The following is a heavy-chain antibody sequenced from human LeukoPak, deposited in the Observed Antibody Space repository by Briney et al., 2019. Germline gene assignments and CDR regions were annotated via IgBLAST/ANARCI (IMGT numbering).Heavy chain of an antibody. D-gene: IGHD3-3*01. CDR1: GFTFSSYG. Sequence: GGSLRLSCATSGFTFSSYGMHWVRQAPGKGLEWVAFIRYDGSNKYYADSVKGRFTISRDNSKNTLYLQMNSLRAEDTAVYYCAKDMDDFWSGYQGVNWFDPWGQGTLVTVSS. J-gene: IGHJ5*02. V-gene: IGHV3-30*02. CDR3: AKDMDDFWSGYQGVNWFDP. CDR2: IRYDGSNK.